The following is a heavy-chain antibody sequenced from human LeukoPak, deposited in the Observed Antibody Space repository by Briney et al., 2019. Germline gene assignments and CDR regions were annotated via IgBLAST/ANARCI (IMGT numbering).Heavy chain of an antibody. Sequence: LRLSCAASGFTFSSYAMSWVRRAPGKGLGWVSAIIGSGGSTYYSDSVKGGFTISRDNSKNTLYLQMNSLRAEDTAVYYCAKSGEMSVVVVAAYYGMDVWGKGTTVTVSS. J-gene: IGHJ6*04. D-gene: IGHD2-15*01. CDR3: AKSGEMSVVVVAAYYGMDV. V-gene: IGHV3-23*01. CDR1: GFTFSSYA. CDR2: IIGSGGST.